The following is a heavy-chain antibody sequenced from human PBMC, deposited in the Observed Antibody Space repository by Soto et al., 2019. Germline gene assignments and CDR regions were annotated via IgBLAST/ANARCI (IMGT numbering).Heavy chain of an antibody. J-gene: IGHJ4*02. V-gene: IGHV1-3*01. Sequence: QVQLVQSGAEVKKPGASVKVSCKASGYAFTCFNIHWVRQAPGQRLEWMGWINAGNGNTKYSQKFQGRVTFTRDTSANTAYMELSSLISEDTAVYYCAMPKDYDDCLDLWGQGTLFTVSS. CDR3: AMPKDYDDCLDL. CDR1: GYAFTCFN. CDR2: INAGNGNT. D-gene: IGHD3-22*01.